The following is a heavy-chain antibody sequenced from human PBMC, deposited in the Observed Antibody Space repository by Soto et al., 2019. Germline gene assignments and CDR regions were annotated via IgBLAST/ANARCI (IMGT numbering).Heavy chain of an antibody. CDR2: IYYAGST. Sequence: PSETLSLTCTVSGGSMISYYWSWIRQPPGRGLEWIGFIYYAGSTKYNPSLNSRVTISVDTSKNQFSLKLSSVTAADTAVYYCARGLDYYDSSGLDYYYGMDVWGQGTTVTV. D-gene: IGHD3-22*01. CDR1: GGSMISYY. CDR3: ARGLDYYDSSGLDYYYGMDV. V-gene: IGHV4-59*01. J-gene: IGHJ6*02.